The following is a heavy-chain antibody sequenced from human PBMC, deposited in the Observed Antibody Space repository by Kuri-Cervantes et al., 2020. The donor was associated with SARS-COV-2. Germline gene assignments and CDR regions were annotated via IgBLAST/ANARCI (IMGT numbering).Heavy chain of an antibody. Sequence: SVKVSCKASGGTFSNYAITWVRQAPGQGLEWMGGIIPMYGTTNYAQKFQGRVTITSDESTGTAYMELSRLRADDTAVYYCARDRSTIPDAFDIWGQGTMVTVSS. J-gene: IGHJ3*02. CDR1: GGTFSNYA. CDR3: ARDRSTIPDAFDI. D-gene: IGHD2-2*01. V-gene: IGHV1-69*13. CDR2: IIPMYGTT.